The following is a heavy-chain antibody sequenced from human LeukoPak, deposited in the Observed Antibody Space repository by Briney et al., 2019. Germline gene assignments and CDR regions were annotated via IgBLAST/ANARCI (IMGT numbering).Heavy chain of an antibody. Sequence: SETLSLTCTVSGGSIRSSSYYWGWIRQPPGKGLEWIGSIYYSGNTYFYPPLKSRVTISVDTSKNQLSLRLSSVTAADTAAYYCARHAPIKTTVTTSHAFDIWGQGTMVTVSS. CDR3: ARHAPIKTTVTTSHAFDI. CDR2: IYYSGNT. D-gene: IGHD4-17*01. J-gene: IGHJ3*02. V-gene: IGHV4-39*01. CDR1: GGSIRSSSYY.